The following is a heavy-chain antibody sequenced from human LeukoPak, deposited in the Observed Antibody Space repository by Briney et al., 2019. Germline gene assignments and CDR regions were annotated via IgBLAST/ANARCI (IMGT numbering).Heavy chain of an antibody. V-gene: IGHV4-30-2*01. J-gene: IGHJ4*02. CDR1: GGSISSGGYY. CDR2: IYHSGST. Sequence: SQTLSLTCTVSGGSISSGGYYWSWIRQPRGKGREWIGYIYHSGSTYYNPSLKSRVTISVDRSKNQFSLKLSSVTAADTAVYYCARDAGGNSGFDYWGQGTLVTVSS. CDR3: ARDAGGNSGFDY. D-gene: IGHD4-23*01.